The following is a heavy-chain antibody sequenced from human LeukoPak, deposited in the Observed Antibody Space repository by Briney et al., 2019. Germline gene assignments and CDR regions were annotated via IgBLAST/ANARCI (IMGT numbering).Heavy chain of an antibody. Sequence: SVKVSCKASGFTFTSSAMQWVRQARGQRLEWIGWIVVGSGNTNYAQKFHERVTITRDMSTSTAYMELSSLRSEDTAVYYCAALSSLTYYYGMDVWGQGTTVTVSS. V-gene: IGHV1-58*02. CDR2: IVVGSGNT. J-gene: IGHJ6*02. CDR3: AALSSLTYYYGMDV. D-gene: IGHD3-10*01. CDR1: GFTFTSSA.